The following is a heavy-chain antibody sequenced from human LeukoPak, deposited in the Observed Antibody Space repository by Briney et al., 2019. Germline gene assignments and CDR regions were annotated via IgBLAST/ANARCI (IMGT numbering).Heavy chain of an antibody. J-gene: IGHJ4*02. Sequence: ASVKVSCKVSGYTLTELSMHWVRQAPGKGLEWMGGFDPEDGETIYAQKFQGRVTMTEDTSTDTAYMELSSLRSEDTAVYYCVTFLYYDSSGYYHHDYWGQGTLVTVSS. CDR1: GYTLTELS. CDR2: FDPEDGET. CDR3: VTFLYYDSSGYYHHDY. D-gene: IGHD3-22*01. V-gene: IGHV1-24*01.